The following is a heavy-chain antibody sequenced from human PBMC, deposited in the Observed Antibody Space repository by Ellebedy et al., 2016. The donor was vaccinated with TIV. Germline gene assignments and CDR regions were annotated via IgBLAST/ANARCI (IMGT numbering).Heavy chain of an antibody. CDR2: IMAMFGTA. J-gene: IGHJ5*02. CDR1: GYTFTSYA. CDR3: ARDMVQGMVSRYLWFDH. Sequence: ASVKVSCKASGYTFTSYAISWVRQAPGQGLEWMGGIMAMFGTAHYAQKFQGRVTITADQFTSTAYMDLSSLTSDDTAVYYCARDMVQGMVSRYLWFDHWGQGTQVTVSS. D-gene: IGHD5/OR15-5a*01. V-gene: IGHV1-69*13.